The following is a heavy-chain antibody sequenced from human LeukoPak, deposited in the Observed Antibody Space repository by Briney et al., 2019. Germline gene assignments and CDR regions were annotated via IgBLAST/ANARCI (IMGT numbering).Heavy chain of an antibody. D-gene: IGHD6-13*01. CDR1: GYTFTSYY. J-gene: IGHJ1*01. CDR2: IYTSDGST. CDR3: ARAIGAAGSQYLQH. V-gene: IGHV1-46*01. Sequence: ASVKVSCKASGYTFTSYYMHWVRQAPGQGPEWMGIIYTSDGSTRYAQNFQGRVTMTRDTTTGPVYKELSSLRSEDTAVYYCARAIGAAGSQYLQHWGQGTLVSASS.